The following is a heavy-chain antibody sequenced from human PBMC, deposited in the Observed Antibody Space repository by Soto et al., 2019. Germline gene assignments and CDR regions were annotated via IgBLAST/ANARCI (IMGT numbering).Heavy chain of an antibody. CDR3: AREMAGGNWFDP. V-gene: IGHV3-74*01. CDR1: GFTFSSYW. CDR2: IDSDGSGI. D-gene: IGHD2-15*01. Sequence: EVQLVESGGGLVQPGGSLRLSCAASGFTFSSYWMHWVRQAPGKGLEWVSRIDSDGSGITYADSVRGRFTISRDNAKNTLYLEMNSLRAEDRAVYYCAREMAGGNWFDPWGQGTLVTVSS. J-gene: IGHJ5*02.